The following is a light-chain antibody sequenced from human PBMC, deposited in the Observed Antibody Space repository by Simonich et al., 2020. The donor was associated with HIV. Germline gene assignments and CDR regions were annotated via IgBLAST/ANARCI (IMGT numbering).Light chain of an antibody. V-gene: IGKV4-1*01. CDR1: QSVLYNSNTKNY. J-gene: IGKJ1*01. CDR2: WAS. CDR3: QQYYTYPRT. Sequence: DIVMTQSPDSLAVSLGERATINCKSIQSVLYNSNTKNYLVWYQQKPGQPPKLLIYWASTRESGVPERFSGSGSGTDFTLTISCLQSEDFATYYCQQYYTYPRTFGQGTKVEIK.